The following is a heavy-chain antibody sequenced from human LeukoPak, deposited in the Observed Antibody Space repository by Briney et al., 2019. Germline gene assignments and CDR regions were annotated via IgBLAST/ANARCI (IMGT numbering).Heavy chain of an antibody. CDR3: ARDQWWQFIAVAITSYFDR. D-gene: IGHD6-19*01. V-gene: IGHV4-59*01. J-gene: IGHJ4*02. CDR1: GGSISSYY. CDR2: IYYSGST. Sequence: PSETLSLTCTVSGGSISSYYWSWIRQPPGKGLEWIGYIYYSGSTNYNPSLKSRVTISVDTSKNQFSLKLSSVTAADTAVYYCARDQWWQFIAVAITSYFDRWGQGTLVTVSS.